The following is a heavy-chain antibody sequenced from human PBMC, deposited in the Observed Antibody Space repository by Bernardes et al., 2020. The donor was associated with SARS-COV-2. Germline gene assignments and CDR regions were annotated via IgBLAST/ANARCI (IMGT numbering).Heavy chain of an antibody. Sequence: SEPLSLTCAVYGGSFSGYYWSWIRQPPGKGLEWIGEINHSGSTNYNPSLKSRVTISVDTSKNQFSLKLSSVTAADTAVYYCANNGGNFYYYYYGMDVWGQGTTVTVSS. CDR2: INHSGST. D-gene: IGHD2-21*02. J-gene: IGHJ6*02. CDR3: ANNGGNFYYYYYGMDV. V-gene: IGHV4-34*01. CDR1: GGSFSGYY.